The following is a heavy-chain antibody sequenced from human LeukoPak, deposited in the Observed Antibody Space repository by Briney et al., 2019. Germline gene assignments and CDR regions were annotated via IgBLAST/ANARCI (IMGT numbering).Heavy chain of an antibody. CDR2: IYYSGST. J-gene: IGHJ3*02. CDR3: ARDLSYYYDSSGHHAFDI. CDR1: GGSISSYY. Sequence: SETLSLTCTVSGGSISSYYWSWIRQPPGKGLEWIGYIYYSGSTNYNPSLKSRVTIPVDTSKNQFSLKLSSVTAADTAVYYCARDLSYYYDSSGHHAFDIWGQGTMVTVSS. D-gene: IGHD3-22*01. V-gene: IGHV4-59*01.